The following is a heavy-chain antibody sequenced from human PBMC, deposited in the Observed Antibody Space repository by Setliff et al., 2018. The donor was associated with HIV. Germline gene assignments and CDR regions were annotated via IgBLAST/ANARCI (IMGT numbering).Heavy chain of an antibody. CDR2: IFYSGIN. J-gene: IGHJ5*02. V-gene: IGHV4-39*07. CDR3: AKCGGTCWHNFFGP. D-gene: IGHD2-15*01. Sequence: SETLSLTCNVSGGSINSRTHYWGWMRQPPGKGLEWIGSIFYSGINYYNPSLEGRITLSIDLSKNQFSLKLTSVTAEDTAVYYCAKCGGTCWHNFFGPWGQGTLVTVSS. CDR1: GGSINSRTHY.